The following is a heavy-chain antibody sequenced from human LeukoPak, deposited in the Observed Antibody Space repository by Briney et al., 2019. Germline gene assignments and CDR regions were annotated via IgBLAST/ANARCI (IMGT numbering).Heavy chain of an antibody. Sequence: GRSLRLSCAASGFTFDDYAMHWVRQAPGKGLEWVSGISWNSGSIGYADSVEGRFTISRDNAKNSLYLQMNSLRAEDTALYYCAKGNGPMVRGVIIFDYWGQGTLVTVSS. CDR1: GFTFDDYA. D-gene: IGHD3-10*01. V-gene: IGHV3-9*01. CDR3: AKGNGPMVRGVIIFDY. CDR2: ISWNSGSI. J-gene: IGHJ4*02.